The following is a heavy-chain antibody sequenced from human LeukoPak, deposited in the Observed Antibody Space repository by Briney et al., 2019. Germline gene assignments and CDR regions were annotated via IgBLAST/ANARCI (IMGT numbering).Heavy chain of an antibody. D-gene: IGHD3-10*01. V-gene: IGHV3-23*01. CDR2: ISSSGSAT. CDR1: RFTFNNYA. J-gene: IGHJ6*02. Sequence: GGSLRLSCSASRFTFNNYAMSWVRQAPGKGLEWVSAISSSGSATYYADSVKGRFTISRDNSKNTLYLQMNSLRAEDTAVYYCARGRGGSGFFGMDVWGQGTTVTVSS. CDR3: ARGRGGSGFFGMDV.